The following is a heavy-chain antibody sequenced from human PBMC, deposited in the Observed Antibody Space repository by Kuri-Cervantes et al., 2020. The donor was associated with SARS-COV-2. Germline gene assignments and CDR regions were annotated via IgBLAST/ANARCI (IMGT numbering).Heavy chain of an antibody. V-gene: IGHV4-59*01. D-gene: IGHD6-19*01. J-gene: IGHJ4*02. CDR1: GGSISSYY. Sequence: GSLRLSCTVSGGSISSYYWSWIRQPPGKGLEWIGYIYYTGSTNYNPSLKSRVTISVDTSKNQFSLKLSSVTAADTAVYYCARAEAVAGTLDYWGQGNLVTVYS. CDR3: ARAEAVAGTLDY. CDR2: IYYTGST.